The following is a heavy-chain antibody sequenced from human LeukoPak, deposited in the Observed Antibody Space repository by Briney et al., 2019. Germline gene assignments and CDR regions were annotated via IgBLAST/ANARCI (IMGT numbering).Heavy chain of an antibody. CDR2: MNPNSGNT. CDR1: GYTFTSYD. V-gene: IGHV1-8*01. Sequence: ASVKVSCKASGYTFTSYDINRVRQATGQGREWMGWMNPNSGNTGYAQKFQGRVTMTRNTSISTAYMELSSLRSEDTAVYYCARGEYGSGDDAFDIWGQGTMVTVSS. CDR3: ARGEYGSGDDAFDI. D-gene: IGHD3-10*01. J-gene: IGHJ3*02.